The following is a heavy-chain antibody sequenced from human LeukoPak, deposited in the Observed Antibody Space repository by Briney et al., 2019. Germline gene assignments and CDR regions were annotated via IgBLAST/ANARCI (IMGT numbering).Heavy chain of an antibody. V-gene: IGHV4-34*01. CDR3: ARDPAAVPAGF. CDR2: INHSGST. Sequence: SETLSLTCAVYGGSFSGYYWSWIRQPPGKGLEWIGEINHSGSTNYNPSLKSRVTISLDTSKNQFSLKLSSVTAADTAIYYCARDPAAVPAGFWGQGTLVTVSP. J-gene: IGHJ4*02. CDR1: GGSFSGYY. D-gene: IGHD2-2*01.